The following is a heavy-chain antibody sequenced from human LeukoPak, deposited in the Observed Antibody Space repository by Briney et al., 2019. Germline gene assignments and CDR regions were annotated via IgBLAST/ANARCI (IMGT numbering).Heavy chain of an antibody. CDR3: ARDLDKSGYYLDY. CDR2: INHSGNT. V-gene: IGHV4-34*01. Sequence: SETLSLTCAVYGGSFSGYYWSWIRQTPGKGLEWIGEINHSGNTNYNPSLKSRVIISADASKNQFSLKLTSVTAADTAVYYCARDLDKSGYYLDYWGQGTLVTVSS. D-gene: IGHD3-3*01. J-gene: IGHJ4*02. CDR1: GGSFSGYY.